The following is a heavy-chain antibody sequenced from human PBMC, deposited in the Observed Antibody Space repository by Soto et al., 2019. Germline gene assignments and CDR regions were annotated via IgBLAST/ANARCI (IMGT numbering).Heavy chain of an antibody. V-gene: IGHV4-4*07. J-gene: IGHJ5*02. CDR3: ARGQRFSDWFDP. CDR2: IYSSGST. Sequence: QVHLQESGPGLVKPSETLSLTCTVSGGAISSYYWTWIRQPAGKGLEWIGRIYSSGSTKYNPSLPSRVTMSLDTSKNQFSLRLTSVTAADTALYYCARGQRFSDWFDPWGQGTLVTVSS. D-gene: IGHD3-3*01. CDR1: GGAISSYY.